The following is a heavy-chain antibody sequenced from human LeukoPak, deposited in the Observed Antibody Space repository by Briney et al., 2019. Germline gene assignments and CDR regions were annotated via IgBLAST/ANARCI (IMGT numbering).Heavy chain of an antibody. CDR3: ARGRVSSSTWYSTYYYYFYMDV. CDR2: VDPTGST. CDR1: DDSITMYY. D-gene: IGHD1-1*01. Sequence: SETLSLTCSVSDDSITMYYWTWIRQPPGKGLEWIGYVDPTGSTNFNPSLNGRVSISRDTTKNFFSLRLRSVTAADTAVYFCARGRVSSSTWYSTYYYYFYMDVWGKGTTVTVSS. J-gene: IGHJ6*03. V-gene: IGHV4-59*01.